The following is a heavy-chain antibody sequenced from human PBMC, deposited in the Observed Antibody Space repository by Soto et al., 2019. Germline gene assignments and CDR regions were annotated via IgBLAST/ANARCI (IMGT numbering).Heavy chain of an antibody. D-gene: IGHD4-17*01. J-gene: IGHJ3*01. CDR3: ARDPNRDYVGAFDG. CDR1: GFTFSDYA. Sequence: EVQLLESGEPGGSLRVSCVASGFTFSDYAMTWVRQAPGKGLEWVSSIRGSGVGTTYADSVRGRFTILRDNSKNTLYLQMNSLRAEDTAVYYCARDPNRDYVGAFDGWGQGTMVTVSS. CDR2: IRGSGVGT. V-gene: IGHV3-23*01.